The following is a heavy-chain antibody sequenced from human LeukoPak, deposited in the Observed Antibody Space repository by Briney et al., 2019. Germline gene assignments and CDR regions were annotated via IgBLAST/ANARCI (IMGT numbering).Heavy chain of an antibody. J-gene: IGHJ5*02. V-gene: IGHV5-51*01. CDR2: IYPGDSDT. Sequence: GESLKISCKGSGYSFTSYWIGWVRQMPGKGLEWMGIIYPGDSDTRYSPSFQGQVTISADKSISTAYLQWSCLKASDTAMYYCARDSSGYYPQAAYNWFDPWGQGTLVTVSS. D-gene: IGHD3-22*01. CDR1: GYSFTSYW. CDR3: ARDSSGYYPQAAYNWFDP.